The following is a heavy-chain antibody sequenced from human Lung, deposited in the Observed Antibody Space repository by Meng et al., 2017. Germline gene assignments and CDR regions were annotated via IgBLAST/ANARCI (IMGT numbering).Heavy chain of an antibody. D-gene: IGHD3-3*01. Sequence: SGDALIQPGGSLGLYFGASGVNSGDHIMHWVRQSPGKGLEWISRIVSDGGITTYADSVKGRFAVSRDNAKNTLYLQMNSLGADDTAVYYCARDLAWVLFDYWGQGALVTVSS. CDR2: IVSDGGIT. J-gene: IGHJ4*02. CDR1: GVNSGDHI. V-gene: IGHV3-74*01. CDR3: ARDLAWVLFDY.